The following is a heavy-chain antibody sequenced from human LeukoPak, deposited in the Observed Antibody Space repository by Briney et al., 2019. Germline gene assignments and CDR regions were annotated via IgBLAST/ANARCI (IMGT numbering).Heavy chain of an antibody. Sequence: GGSLRLSCAVSGFTVSTYYMSWVRQVPGKGLEWVSVIYSGGSTYYADSVKGRFTISRDNSKNTLYLQMNSLRAEDTAVYYCVAYYDILTGYKYWGQGALVTVSS. D-gene: IGHD3-9*01. CDR2: IYSGGST. J-gene: IGHJ4*02. CDR1: GFTVSTYY. CDR3: VAYYDILTGYKY. V-gene: IGHV3-66*01.